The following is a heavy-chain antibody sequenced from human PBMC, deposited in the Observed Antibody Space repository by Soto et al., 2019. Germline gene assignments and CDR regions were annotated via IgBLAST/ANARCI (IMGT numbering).Heavy chain of an antibody. CDR3: AKDGFCNGTTCNLGGGYYFDN. V-gene: IGHV3-74*01. J-gene: IGHJ4*02. CDR2: INNDGSNA. Sequence: PGGSLTLSCRGSGFTFSNSWMHWVRHTPGKGLAWVSRINNDGSNAAYADSVKGRFTISRDNSKNTVYLQMNSLRGEDTAKYYCAKDGFCNGTTCNLGGGYYFDNWGQGAQVTVPQ. D-gene: IGHD2-8*01. CDR1: GFTFSNSW.